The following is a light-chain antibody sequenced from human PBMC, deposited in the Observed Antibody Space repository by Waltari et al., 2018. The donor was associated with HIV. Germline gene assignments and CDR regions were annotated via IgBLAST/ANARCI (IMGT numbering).Light chain of an antibody. CDR2: WAS. J-gene: IGKJ2*01. V-gene: IGKV4-1*01. CDR3: QQYYSTLMYT. CDR1: QSLLYSSNNKNY. Sequence: DIVMTQSPDSLAVSLGDRATINCKSSQSLLYSSNNKNYLAWCQQKPGQPPRLLIYWASTRESGVPDRFSGTGSGTDFTLTISSLQAEDVAIYYCQQYYSTLMYTFGQGTKVEIK.